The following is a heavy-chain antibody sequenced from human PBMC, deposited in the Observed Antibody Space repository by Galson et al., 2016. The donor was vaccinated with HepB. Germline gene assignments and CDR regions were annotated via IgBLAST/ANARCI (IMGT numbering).Heavy chain of an antibody. V-gene: IGHV3-23*01. D-gene: IGHD6-6*01. Sequence: SLRLSCAASGFTFSSYAMTWVRQAPGKGLQWVSAISGRGDNTYYADSMKGRFSISRDNSNNTLFLQMNGLRAEDTAVYYCARAREYTRTIGRMDVWGQGTTVTVSS. CDR3: ARAREYTRTIGRMDV. J-gene: IGHJ6*02. CDR1: GFTFSSYA. CDR2: ISGRGDNT.